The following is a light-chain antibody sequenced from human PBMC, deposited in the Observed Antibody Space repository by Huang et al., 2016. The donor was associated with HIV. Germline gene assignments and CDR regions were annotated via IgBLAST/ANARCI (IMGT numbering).Light chain of an antibody. V-gene: IGKV3-15*01. CDR3: QQYQDWPRT. J-gene: IGKJ1*01. Sequence: EIVMTQSPGTLSLSPGERATLSCRPSQIVSSNLAWYQHNPGQAPRLLIYGASTRATGVPARFSGSGSGTEFTLTISSLQSDDFVVYYCQQYQDWPRTFGQGTKVEIK. CDR1: QIVSSN. CDR2: GAS.